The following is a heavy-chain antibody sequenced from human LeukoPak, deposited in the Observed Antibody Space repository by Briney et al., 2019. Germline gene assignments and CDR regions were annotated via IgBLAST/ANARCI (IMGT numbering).Heavy chain of an antibody. D-gene: IGHD3-22*01. V-gene: IGHV4-30-4*01. CDR2: IYYSGST. CDR1: GGSISSGDYY. J-gene: IGHJ3*02. CDR3: ARRAVYYYDSSGYAFDI. Sequence: SETLSLTCTVSGGSISSGDYYWSWIRQPTAKGLEWIGYIYYSGSTYYNPSLKSRVTISVDTSKNQFSLKLSSVTAADTAVYYCARRAVYYYDSSGYAFDIWGQGTMVTVSS.